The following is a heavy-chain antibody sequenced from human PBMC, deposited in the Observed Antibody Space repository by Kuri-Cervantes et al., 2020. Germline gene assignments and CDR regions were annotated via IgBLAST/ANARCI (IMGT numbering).Heavy chain of an antibody. CDR1: GGSVSSGSYY. CDR2: IYRSGST. J-gene: IGHJ4*02. Sequence: SETLSLTCTVSGGSVSSGSYYWSWIRQPPGKGLEWIGEIYRSGSTNYNPSLKSRVTISMDDPKNQFTLKLNSVTAADTAVYYCARAVIDDWSAWGLGYWGQGSPVTVSS. CDR3: ARAVIDDWSAWGLGY. V-gene: IGHV4-61*01. D-gene: IGHD3-16*01.